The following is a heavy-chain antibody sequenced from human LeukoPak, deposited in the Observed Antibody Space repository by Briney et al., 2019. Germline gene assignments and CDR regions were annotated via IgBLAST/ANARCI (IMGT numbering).Heavy chain of an antibody. D-gene: IGHD2-2*01. J-gene: IGHJ6*03. CDR1: GFTVGSNY. V-gene: IGHV3-23*01. CDR2: ISGSGGST. Sequence: RGSLRLSCAASGFTVGSNYMSWVRQAPGKGLEWDSAISGSGGSTYYADSVKGRFTISRDNSKNTLYLQMNSLRAEDTAVYYCAKIVVVPAAMTGYYYYMDVWGKGTTVTVSS. CDR3: AKIVVVPAAMTGYYYYMDV.